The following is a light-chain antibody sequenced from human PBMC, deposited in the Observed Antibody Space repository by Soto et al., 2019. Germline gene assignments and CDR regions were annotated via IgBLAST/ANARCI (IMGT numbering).Light chain of an antibody. Sequence: EIVLTQSPCTLSLSPGERATLSCRASQSVSSYLAWYQQKPGQAPRLLIYDASNRATGIPARFSGSGSGTDFTLTISSPEPEDFAVYYCQQRSNWTFGQGTKVDIK. V-gene: IGKV3-11*01. CDR1: QSVSSY. CDR3: QQRSNWT. CDR2: DAS. J-gene: IGKJ1*01.